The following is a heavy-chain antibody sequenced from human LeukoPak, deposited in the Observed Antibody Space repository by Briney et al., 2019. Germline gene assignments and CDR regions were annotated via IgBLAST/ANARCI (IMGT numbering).Heavy chain of an antibody. CDR1: GFTFNNYW. J-gene: IGHJ6*02. CDR3: ARRGTGHGMDV. V-gene: IGHV3-74*01. Sequence: GGSLRLSCAASGFTFNNYWIHWVRHVPGKGLVWVSRINNDGSSASYVDSVKGRFTISRDNAKNTLFLQMNSLRAEDTAAYYCARRGTGHGMDVWGQGTTVIVSS. D-gene: IGHD1-1*01. CDR2: INNDGSSA.